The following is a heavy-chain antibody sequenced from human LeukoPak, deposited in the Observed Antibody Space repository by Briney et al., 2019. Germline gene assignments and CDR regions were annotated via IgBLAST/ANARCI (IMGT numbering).Heavy chain of an antibody. CDR1: GASFSDTTYY. CDR2: IYFSET. V-gene: IGHV4-39*01. D-gene: IGHD3-10*01. Sequence: PSETLSLTCTVSGASFSDTTYYWAWFRRPPGKGLEWIASIYFSETKYNPSLKSRITISGDTSKNQFSLKLTSVTATDTAVYYCASPSKLVLSRGAFDIWGQGTMVSVSA. CDR3: ASPSKLVLSRGAFDI. J-gene: IGHJ3*02.